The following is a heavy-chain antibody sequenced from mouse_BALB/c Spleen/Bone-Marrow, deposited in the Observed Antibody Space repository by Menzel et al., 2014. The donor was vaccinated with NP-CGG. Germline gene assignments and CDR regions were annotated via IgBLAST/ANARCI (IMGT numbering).Heavy chain of an antibody. J-gene: IGHJ3*01. CDR1: GYTFTRYD. CDR2: IYPGDGST. D-gene: IGHD3-2*01. V-gene: IGHV1S56*01. Sequence: SCKASGYTFTRYDINWVKQRPGQGLEWIGWIYPGDGSTKYNEKFKGKATLTADKSSSTAYMQLSSLTSENSAVYFCARSGDSSGYGFAYWVQGTLVTVSA. CDR3: ARSGDSSGYGFAY.